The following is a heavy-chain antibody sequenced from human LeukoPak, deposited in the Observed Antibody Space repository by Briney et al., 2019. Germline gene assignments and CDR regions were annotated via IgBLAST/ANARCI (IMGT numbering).Heavy chain of an antibody. V-gene: IGHV3-30*19. CDR2: ISYDGSNK. J-gene: IGHJ6*02. CDR1: GFTFSSYG. D-gene: IGHD2-15*01. CDR3: ARDRFPVVVAATRYYYYYGMDV. Sequence: PGGSLRLSCAASGFTFSSYGMHWVRQAPGKGLEWVAVISYDGSNKYYADSVKGRFTISRDNSKNTLYLQMNSLRAEDTAVYYCARDRFPVVVAATRYYYYYGMDVWGQGTTVTVSS.